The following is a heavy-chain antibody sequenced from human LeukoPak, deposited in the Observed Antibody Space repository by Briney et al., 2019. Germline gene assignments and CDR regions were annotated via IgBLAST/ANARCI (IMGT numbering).Heavy chain of an antibody. CDR1: GYTFTGYY. D-gene: IGHD2-2*01. CDR3: ARAHVVVPAAIHY. J-gene: IGHJ4*02. CDR2: INPNSGGT. Sequence: ASVKVSCKASGYTFTGYYMHWVRQAPGQGLEWMGWINPNSGGTNYAQKFQGRVTMTRDTSISTAYMELSRLRSDDTAVYYCARAHVVVPAAIHYWGQGTLVTVSS. V-gene: IGHV1-2*02.